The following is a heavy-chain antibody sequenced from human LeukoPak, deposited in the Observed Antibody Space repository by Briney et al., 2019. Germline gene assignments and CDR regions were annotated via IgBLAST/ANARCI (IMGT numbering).Heavy chain of an antibody. D-gene: IGHD5-18*01. CDR1: GGSMNSHY. V-gene: IGHV4-59*11. Sequence: SETLSLTCTVSGGSMNSHYWSWIRQPPGKGLEWIGYMLDTVTTKDNPSLKSRFTLSADTSRNQFSLRLTSVTAADTAVYYCATIKRGNIYGYFDFWGQGILVTVSS. CDR2: MLDTVTT. CDR3: ATIKRGNIYGYFDF. J-gene: IGHJ4*02.